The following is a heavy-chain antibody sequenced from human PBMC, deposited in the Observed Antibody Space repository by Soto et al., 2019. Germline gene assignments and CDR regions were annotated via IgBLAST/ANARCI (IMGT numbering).Heavy chain of an antibody. CDR2: ISDSGNII. D-gene: IGHD6-19*01. J-gene: IGHJ4*02. Sequence: EVQLVESGGGLVHPGGSLRLSCATSGFTFSSYEMTWVRQAPGKGLEWVSYISDSGNIIYYADSVKGRFTISRDDAKNSLYLQMNSLRAEDTAPYYCVRIGAGGWDIPFDYWGQGTPVTVSS. CDR1: GFTFSSYE. V-gene: IGHV3-48*03. CDR3: VRIGAGGWDIPFDY.